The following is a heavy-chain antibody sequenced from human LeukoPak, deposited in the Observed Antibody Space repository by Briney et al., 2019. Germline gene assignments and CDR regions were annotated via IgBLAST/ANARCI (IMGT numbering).Heavy chain of an antibody. D-gene: IGHD5/OR15-5a*01. V-gene: IGHV5-51*01. Sequence: GESLKISCKASGYSFTNYWIAWVRQMPGKGLGWMGIIYPRDSDTKYGPPFEGQVTISVDRSISATFLQWNSLKASDTAIYYCARHSTNPLLLNGYYALDVWGQGTTVIVSS. CDR2: IYPRDSDT. CDR3: ARHSTNPLLLNGYYALDV. J-gene: IGHJ6*02. CDR1: GYSFTNYW.